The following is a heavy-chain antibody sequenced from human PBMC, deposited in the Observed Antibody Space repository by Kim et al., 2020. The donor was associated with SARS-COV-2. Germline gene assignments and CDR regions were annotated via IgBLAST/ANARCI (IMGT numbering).Heavy chain of an antibody. V-gene: IGHV1-46*01. CDR3: ARSSSRSINHGHFDY. J-gene: IGHJ4*02. D-gene: IGHD6-13*01. Sequence: ASVKVSCKASGYTFTRFYLHWVRQAPGQGLEWMGMINPRGGSTSYAQRFQGRVTMTRDTSTGIVSMELTSLRSDDTAVYYCARSSSRSINHGHFDYWGQGTLVTVSS. CDR2: INPRGGST. CDR1: GYTFTRFY.